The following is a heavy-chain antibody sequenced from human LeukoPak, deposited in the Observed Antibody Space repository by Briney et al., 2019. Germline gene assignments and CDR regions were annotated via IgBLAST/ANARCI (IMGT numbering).Heavy chain of an antibody. V-gene: IGHV3-7*01. Sequence: PGGSLRLSCAASGFTFSSYWMSWVRQAPGKGLEWVASIKQDGSEKYYVDSVKGRFTISRDNAKNSLYLQMNSLRAEDTAVYYCASGTHYDFWSGYFYSWGQGTLVTVSS. D-gene: IGHD3-3*01. J-gene: IGHJ4*02. CDR2: IKQDGSEK. CDR3: ASGTHYDFWSGYFYS. CDR1: GFTFSSYW.